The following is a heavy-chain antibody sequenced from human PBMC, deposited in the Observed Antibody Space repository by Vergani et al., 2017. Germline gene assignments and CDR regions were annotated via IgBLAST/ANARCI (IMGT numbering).Heavy chain of an antibody. J-gene: IGHJ4*02. D-gene: IGHD4-17*01. CDR1: GGSISSSSYY. CDR2: IYYSGNT. V-gene: IGHV4-39*01. CDR3: ARRNHDDDSFDY. Sequence: QLQLQESGPGLVKPSETLSLTCTVSGGSISSSSYYWGWIRQPPGKGLEWIGSIYYSGNTYYNPSLKSRVTISVDTSKNQFSLKLSSVTAADTAVYYCARRNHDDDSFDYWGQGTLVTVSS.